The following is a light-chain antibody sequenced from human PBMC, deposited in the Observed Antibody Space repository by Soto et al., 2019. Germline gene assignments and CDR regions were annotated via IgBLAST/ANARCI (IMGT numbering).Light chain of an antibody. Sequence: QSVLTQPRSVSGSPGQSVTISCTGTSSDVGAFNFVSWYRHHPGRAPKLMISDVTKRPSGVPDRFSGSKSGNTASLTISGLQAEDEADYHCCSYAGTSVLLFGGGTKLTVL. CDR3: CSYAGTSVLL. CDR2: DVT. V-gene: IGLV2-11*01. J-gene: IGLJ2*01. CDR1: SSDVGAFNF.